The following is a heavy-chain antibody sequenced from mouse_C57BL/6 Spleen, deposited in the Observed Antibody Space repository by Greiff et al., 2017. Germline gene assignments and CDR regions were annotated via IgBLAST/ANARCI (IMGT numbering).Heavy chain of an antibody. Sequence: VQLQQSGPGLVQPSQSLSITCTVSGFSLTSSGVHWVRQSPGKGLEWLGVIWRGGSTDYNAAFMSRLSITKDNSKSQVFFKMNSLQADYTAIYYCAKKYYDTYAMDYWGQGTSVTVSS. CDR3: AKKYYDTYAMDY. CDR2: IWRGGST. D-gene: IGHD2-4*01. V-gene: IGHV2-5*01. CDR1: GFSLTSSG. J-gene: IGHJ4*01.